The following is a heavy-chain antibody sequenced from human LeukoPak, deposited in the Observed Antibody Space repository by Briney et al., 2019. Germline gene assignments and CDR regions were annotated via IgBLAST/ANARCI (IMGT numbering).Heavy chain of an antibody. CDR2: ISSSSSYI. CDR3: ASYDFWSGYYSKRHAFDI. Sequence: PGGSLRLSCAASGFTFSSYAMNWVRQAPGKGLEWVSSISSSSSYIYYADSVKGRFTISRDNAKNSLYLQMNSLRAEDTAVYYCASYDFWSGYYSKRHAFDIWGQGTMVTVSS. D-gene: IGHD3-3*01. CDR1: GFTFSSYA. J-gene: IGHJ3*02. V-gene: IGHV3-21*01.